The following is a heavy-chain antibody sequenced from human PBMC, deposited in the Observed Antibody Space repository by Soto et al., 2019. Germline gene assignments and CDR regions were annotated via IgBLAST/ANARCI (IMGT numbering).Heavy chain of an antibody. CDR3: AKEGSGSHLSYDY. Sequence: QVQLVESGGGVVQPGGSLRLSCAASGFTLSNYGMQWVRQAPGKGLEWVAVISKGGTTDYYADAVKGRFTISRDNSKSTGFLQMDVLRPEDTAVYFCAKEGSGSHLSYDYWGLGTLVTVSS. D-gene: IGHD1-26*01. V-gene: IGHV3-30*18. CDR2: ISKGGTTD. CDR1: GFTLSNYG. J-gene: IGHJ4*02.